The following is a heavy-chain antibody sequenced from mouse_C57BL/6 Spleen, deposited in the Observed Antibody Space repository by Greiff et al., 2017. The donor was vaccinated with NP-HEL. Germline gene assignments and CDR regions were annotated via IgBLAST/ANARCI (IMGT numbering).Heavy chain of an antibody. J-gene: IGHJ4*01. CDR3: ARESNYGYDVPWVGMDY. D-gene: IGHD2-2*01. CDR1: GFSLTSYA. V-gene: IGHV2-9-1*01. CDR2: IWTGGGT. Sequence: QVQLKESGPGLVAPSQSLSITCTVSGFSLTSYAISWVRQPPGKGLEWLGVIWTGGGTNYNSALKSRLSISKDNSKSQVFLKMNSLQTDDTARYYCARESNYGYDVPWVGMDYWGQGTAVTVSP.